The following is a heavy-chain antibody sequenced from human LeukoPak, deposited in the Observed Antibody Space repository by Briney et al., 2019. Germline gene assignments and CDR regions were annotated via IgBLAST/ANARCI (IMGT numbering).Heavy chain of an antibody. J-gene: IGHJ3*02. CDR3: ASWADESYYYDSSGYYYGGAFDI. D-gene: IGHD3-22*01. CDR2: IYYSGST. V-gene: IGHV4-59*01. Sequence: SEILSLTCTVSGGSISSYYWSWIRQPPGKGLEWIGYIYYSGSTNYNPSLKSRVTISVDTSKNQFSLKLSSVTAADTAVYYCASWADESYYYDSSGYYYGGAFDIWGQGTMVTVSS. CDR1: GGSISSYY.